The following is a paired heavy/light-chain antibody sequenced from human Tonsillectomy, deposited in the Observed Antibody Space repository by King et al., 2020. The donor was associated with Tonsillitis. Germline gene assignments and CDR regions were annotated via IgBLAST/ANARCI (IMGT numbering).Light chain of an antibody. CDR2: GAS. CDR3: QQYGTSPL. J-gene: IGKJ4*01. Sequence: EIVLTQSPGTLSLSPGERATLSCRASQSVSSDYLAWYQQRPGQAPSLLIYGASSRATGIPDRFSGSGSGTDFTLTISRLEPEDFAVYYCQQYGTSPLFGGGTKVEIK. CDR1: QSVSSDY. V-gene: IGKV3-20*01.
Heavy chain of an antibody. Sequence: QVQLQESGPGLVKPSETLSLTCTVSGDSIRKYYWSWIRQPPGKGLEWLGYIYYSGSTSYSPSLKSRVTISIDTSKNQFSLELRSVTAADTAVYYCARDAPELVTSSYWYFDLWGRGTLVTVSS. CDR2: IYYSGST. D-gene: IGHD3-9*01. V-gene: IGHV4-59*01. CDR3: ARDAPELVTSSYWYFDL. J-gene: IGHJ2*01. CDR1: GDSIRKYY.